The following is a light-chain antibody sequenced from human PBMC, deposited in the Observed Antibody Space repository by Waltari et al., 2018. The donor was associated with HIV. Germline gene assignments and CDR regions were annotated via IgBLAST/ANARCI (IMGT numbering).Light chain of an antibody. CDR1: SSNIGGNY. V-gene: IGLV1-47*01. J-gene: IGLJ2*01. CDR3: ASWDDSLSGYVV. Sequence: QSVLTQPPSASGTPGQRVTISCSGSSSNIGGNYVYWYQQLPGTAPKLLIYRNNQRPSGVTERCSGSKSGTSASMAISGLRSEDEADYYCASWDDSLSGYVVFGGGTKLTVL. CDR2: RNN.